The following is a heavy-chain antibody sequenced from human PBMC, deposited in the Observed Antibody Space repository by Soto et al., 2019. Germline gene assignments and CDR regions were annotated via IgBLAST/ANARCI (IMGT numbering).Heavy chain of an antibody. CDR2: IFSSGTT. Sequence: SETLSLTCTVSGDSISSGNKYWSWIRQPPGKGLEWIGYIFSSGTTYYNPSLKSRLTMSLDASQNQFSLKLNSLTDADTAVYFCARVPSPFDYYYAMDVWGQGTKVTVSS. CDR1: GDSISSGNKY. V-gene: IGHV4-30-4*01. CDR3: ARVPSPFDYYYAMDV. D-gene: IGHD3-16*01. J-gene: IGHJ6*02.